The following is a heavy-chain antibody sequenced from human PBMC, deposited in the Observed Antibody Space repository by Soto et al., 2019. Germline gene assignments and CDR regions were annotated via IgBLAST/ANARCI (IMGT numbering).Heavy chain of an antibody. Sequence: QVQLVQSGAEVKKPGASVKVSCKASGYTFASYGISWVRQAPGQGLEWMGWISAYNGNTNYAQKLQGRVTITTDTSTSTASMALRSQRSDDTAVDYGARYRGVGADYWGQGTLVTVSS. CDR3: ARYRGVGADY. CDR2: ISAYNGNT. J-gene: IGHJ4*02. D-gene: IGHD1-26*01. V-gene: IGHV1-18*01. CDR1: GYTFASYG.